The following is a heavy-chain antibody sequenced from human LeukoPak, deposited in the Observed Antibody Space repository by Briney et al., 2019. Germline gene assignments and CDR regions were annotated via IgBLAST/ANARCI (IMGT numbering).Heavy chain of an antibody. Sequence: GGSLRLSCAASGFTFSSYAMHWVRQAPGKGLEWVAVISYDGSNKYYADSVKGRFTISRDNSKNTLYLQMNSLRAEDTAVYYCARSSSIAARNYSPFDYWGQGTLVTVSS. CDR1: GFTFSSYA. CDR2: ISYDGSNK. J-gene: IGHJ4*02. V-gene: IGHV3-30*07. CDR3: ARSSSIAARNYSPFDY. D-gene: IGHD6-6*01.